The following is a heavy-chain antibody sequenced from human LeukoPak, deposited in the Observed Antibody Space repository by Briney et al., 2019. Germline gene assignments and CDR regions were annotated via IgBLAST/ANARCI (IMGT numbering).Heavy chain of an antibody. J-gene: IGHJ2*01. D-gene: IGHD4-17*01. V-gene: IGHV4-59*01. CDR2: IYYSGST. Sequence: SETLSLTCTVSGASISSYYWSWIRQPPGKGLEYIGYIYYSGSTYYNPSLKSRVTISVDTSKNQFSLKLSSVTAADTAVYYCARFHDDYGDLGYFDLWGRGTLVTVSS. CDR3: ARFHDDYGDLGYFDL. CDR1: GASISSYY.